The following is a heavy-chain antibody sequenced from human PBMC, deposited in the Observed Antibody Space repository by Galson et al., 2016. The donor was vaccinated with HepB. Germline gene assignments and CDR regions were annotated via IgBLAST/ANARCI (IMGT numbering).Heavy chain of an antibody. CDR3: ARITVIRGYDAIDI. CDR1: TRVGYS. Sequence: TRVGYSWNWIRQSPGKGLEWIGYIYHSGSTDYSPSLKSRVSISIDRSKNQFSLELTSVTAADTAVYFCARITVIRGYDAIDIWGQGTMVVVSS. D-gene: IGHD3-10*01. CDR2: IYHSGST. V-gene: IGHV4-30-2*06. J-gene: IGHJ3*02.